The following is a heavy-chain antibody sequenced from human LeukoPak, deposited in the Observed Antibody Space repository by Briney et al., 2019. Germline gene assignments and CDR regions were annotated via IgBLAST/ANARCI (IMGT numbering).Heavy chain of an antibody. D-gene: IGHD3-22*01. V-gene: IGHV1-24*01. CDR3: ATDHYYDSSGYY. Sequence: ASVKVSCKVSGYTLTVLSMHWVRQAPGKGLEWKGGFDPEDGETIYAQKFQGRVTMTEDTSTDTAYMELSSLRSEDAAVYYCATDHYYDSSGYYWGQGTLVTVSS. CDR1: GYTLTVLS. CDR2: FDPEDGET. J-gene: IGHJ4*02.